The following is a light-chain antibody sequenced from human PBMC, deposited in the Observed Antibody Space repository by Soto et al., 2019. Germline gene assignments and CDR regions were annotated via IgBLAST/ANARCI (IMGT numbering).Light chain of an antibody. J-gene: IGLJ1*01. CDR1: SSNIGSNT. CDR2: NSN. CDR3: AACDASLNGHV. Sequence: QSVLTQPPSASGTPGQRVTISCSGSSSNIGSNTVNWYQQLPGTAPKLLIYNSNQRPSGVPDRLSGSKSGTSASLAISGLQSEEEADYYDAACDASLNGHVFGTGTKLTVL. V-gene: IGLV1-44*01.